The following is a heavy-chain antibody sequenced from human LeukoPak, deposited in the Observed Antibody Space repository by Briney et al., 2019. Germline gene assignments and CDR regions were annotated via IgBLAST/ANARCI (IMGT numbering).Heavy chain of an antibody. J-gene: IGHJ6*03. CDR3: AKGSKAVLFTRDHYMDV. CDR1: GFTFSSYD. Sequence: GGSLRFSCAASGFTFSSYDIHWVRQAPGKGLEWVAFIRYDGSNKYYADSVRGRFTISRDNSKNTLYLQMNSLRAEDTAVYFCAKGSKAVLFTRDHYMDVWGKGTTVTISS. V-gene: IGHV3-30*02. CDR2: IRYDGSNK. D-gene: IGHD6-19*01.